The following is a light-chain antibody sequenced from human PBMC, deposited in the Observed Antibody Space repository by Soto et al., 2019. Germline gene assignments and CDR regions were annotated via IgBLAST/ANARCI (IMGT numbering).Light chain of an antibody. CDR1: QSLLHTNGYNY. V-gene: IGKV2-28*01. CDR2: LGS. J-gene: IGKJ5*01. Sequence: DIVLTQSPRSLPVIPGEPASISCRSSQSLLHTNGYNYLDWYLQRPGHSPQLLIYLGSNLASGVPDRFSGRGSGTEYTLKISRVEAEDVGVYYCMQDLQSLTFGQGTRLEIQ. CDR3: MQDLQSLT.